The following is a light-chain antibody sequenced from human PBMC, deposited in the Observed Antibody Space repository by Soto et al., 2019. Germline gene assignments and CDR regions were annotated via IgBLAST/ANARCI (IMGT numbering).Light chain of an antibody. CDR1: NSDVGGYKF. Sequence: QSVLTQPVSVSGSPGESIAISCTGTNSDVGGYKFVSWYQQHPGKATKLMLYEVTNRPSGISDRFTGSKSSNTASLTTSGLQAEDEADYCCSSYTSSQTVVFGGGTKLTVL. V-gene: IGLV2-14*03. J-gene: IGLJ2*01. CDR2: EVT. CDR3: SSYTSSQTVV.